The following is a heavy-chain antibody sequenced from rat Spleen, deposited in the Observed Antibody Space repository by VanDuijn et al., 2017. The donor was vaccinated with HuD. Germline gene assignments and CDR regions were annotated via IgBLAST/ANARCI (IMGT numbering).Heavy chain of an antibody. CDR1: GFTFSNYD. Sequence: EVQLVESGGGFVQPGRSLKLSCAASGFTFSNYDMAWVRQAPTKGLEWVASIGPSGGSTYYRDSVKGRFTVSRDNAKSTLFLQMDSLRSEDTATYYCTTEGYYSSYIYVNWFAYWGQGTLVTVSS. CDR3: TTEGYYSSYIYVNWFAY. J-gene: IGHJ3*01. CDR2: IGPSGGST. V-gene: IGHV5-27*01. D-gene: IGHD1-2*01.